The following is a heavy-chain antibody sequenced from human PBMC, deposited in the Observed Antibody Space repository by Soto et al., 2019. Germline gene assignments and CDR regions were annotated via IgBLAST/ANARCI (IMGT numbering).Heavy chain of an antibody. Sequence: SETLSLTCAVYGGSFSGYYWSWIRQPPGKGLEWIGEINHSGSTNYNPSLKSRVTISVDTSKNQFSLKLSSVTAADTAVYYCARFRGVLRYFDWLPNALGGYDYWGQGTLVTVSS. CDR2: INHSGST. J-gene: IGHJ4*02. V-gene: IGHV4-34*01. CDR3: ARFRGVLRYFDWLPNALGGYDY. D-gene: IGHD3-9*01. CDR1: GGSFSGYY.